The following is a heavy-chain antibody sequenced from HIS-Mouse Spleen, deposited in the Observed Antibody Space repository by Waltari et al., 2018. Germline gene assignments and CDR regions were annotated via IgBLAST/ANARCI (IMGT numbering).Heavy chain of an antibody. CDR3: ARRLLTGDAFDI. Sequence: EVQLVQSGGGLVKPGWSLRLSCAASGFTFSSYSMNWVRQAPGKGREWVSSIGRSSSDIYYADSVKGRFTISRDNAKNSLYRQMNSLRAEDTAVYYCARRLLTGDAFDIWGQGTMVTVSS. V-gene: IGHV3-21*01. CDR2: IGRSSSDI. J-gene: IGHJ3*02. CDR1: GFTFSSYS. D-gene: IGHD7-27*01.